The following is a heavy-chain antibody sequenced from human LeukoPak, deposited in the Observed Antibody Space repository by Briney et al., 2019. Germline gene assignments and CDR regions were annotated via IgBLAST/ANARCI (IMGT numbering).Heavy chain of an antibody. D-gene: IGHD4-17*01. CDR3: ARVAGVDYGYHGY. Sequence: SETLSLTCTVSGGSISSGDYYWGWIRQPPGKGLEWIGYIYYSGSTYDNPSLKSRDTISVDTSKNQCPRKLSSVTAADTVVYYCARVAGVDYGYHGYWGQGTLVTVSS. CDR1: GGSISSGDYY. J-gene: IGHJ4*02. CDR2: IYYSGST. V-gene: IGHV4-30-4*01.